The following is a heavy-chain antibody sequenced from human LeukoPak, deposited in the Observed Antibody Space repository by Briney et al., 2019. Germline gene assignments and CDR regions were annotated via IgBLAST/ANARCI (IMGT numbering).Heavy chain of an antibody. V-gene: IGHV1-2*02. Sequence: GASVKVSCKASGGTFSSYAISWVRQAPGQGLEWMGWINPNSGVSNYAQKFQGRVTMTRDTSISTAYMELSSLRSEDTAVYYCTRGGYGGPRVAFDYWGQGTLVTVSS. J-gene: IGHJ4*02. CDR1: GGTFSSYA. CDR2: INPNSGVS. CDR3: TRGGYGGPRVAFDY. D-gene: IGHD1-1*01.